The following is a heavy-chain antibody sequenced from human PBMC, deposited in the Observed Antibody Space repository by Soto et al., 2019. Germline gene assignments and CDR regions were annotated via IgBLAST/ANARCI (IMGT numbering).Heavy chain of an antibody. D-gene: IGHD1-26*01. J-gene: IGHJ3*02. CDR3: ARDPEGGHAFDI. CDR1: GFTLSSSG. V-gene: IGHV3-48*01. Sequence: EVQLVESGGGLVQPGGSRRLSCPAPGFTLSSSGMNWVRQAPGKGLEWVSYISSRSSPIYYADSVKGRFTISRDNAKNSLYLQMDSLRADDTAVYYCARDPEGGHAFDIWGQGTMVTVSS. CDR2: ISSRSSPI.